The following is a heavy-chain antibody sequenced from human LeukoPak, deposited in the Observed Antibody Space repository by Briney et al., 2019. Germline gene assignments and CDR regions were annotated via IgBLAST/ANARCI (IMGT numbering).Heavy chain of an antibody. V-gene: IGHV1-69*13. CDR1: GGTFSSYA. CDR3: ARAASTIFGVVNVFDP. D-gene: IGHD3-3*01. CDR2: IIPIFGTA. J-gene: IGHJ5*02. Sequence: GASVKVSCKASGGTFSSYANSWVRQAPGQGLEWMGGIIPIFGTANYAQKFQGRVTITADESTSTAYMELSSLRSEDTAVYYCARAASTIFGVVNVFDPWGQETLVTVSS.